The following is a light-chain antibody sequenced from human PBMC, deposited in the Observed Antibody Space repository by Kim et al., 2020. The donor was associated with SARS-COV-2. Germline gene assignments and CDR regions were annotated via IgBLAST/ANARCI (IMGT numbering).Light chain of an antibody. Sequence: DIQMTQSPSSVSASVGDRVTITCRASQDVSIWLAWYQHKPGKAPRLHIYAASSLQSGVPSRFSGSGSGTDFTLTISSLLPEDFATYYCLQTNSFPPSFGGGTKVDIK. J-gene: IGKJ4*01. V-gene: IGKV1-12*01. CDR2: AAS. CDR3: LQTNSFPPS. CDR1: QDVSIW.